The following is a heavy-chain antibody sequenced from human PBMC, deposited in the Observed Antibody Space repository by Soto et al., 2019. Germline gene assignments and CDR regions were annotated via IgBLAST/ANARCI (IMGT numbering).Heavy chain of an antibody. CDR1: GFSLSTSRVG. Sequence: QITLKESGPTLVKPTQTLTLTCTFSGFSLSTSRVGVGWIRQPPGKALEWLALIYWDDDKRHSPSLKTRLTITKDTSKSQVVLTITNMDPVDTATYYRAHYRIFCDYLYYCDSCGQGTLDTVSS. D-gene: IGHD4-17*01. CDR3: AHYRIFCDYLYYCDS. V-gene: IGHV2-5*02. J-gene: IGHJ4*02. CDR2: IYWDDDK.